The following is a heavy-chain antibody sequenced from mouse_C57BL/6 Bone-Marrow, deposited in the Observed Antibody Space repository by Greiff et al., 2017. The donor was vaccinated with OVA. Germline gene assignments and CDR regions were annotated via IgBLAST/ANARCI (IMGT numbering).Heavy chain of an antibody. Sequence: VQRVESGPELVKPGASVKISCKASGYTFTDYYINWVKQRPGQGLEWIGWIYPGSGNTKYNEKFKGKATLTVDTSSSTAYMQLSSLTSEDSAVYFCARYPYYYGSSYIDYWGQGTTLTVSS. V-gene: IGHV1-84*01. CDR3: ARYPYYYGSSYIDY. J-gene: IGHJ2*01. CDR2: IYPGSGNT. D-gene: IGHD1-1*01. CDR1: GYTFTDYY.